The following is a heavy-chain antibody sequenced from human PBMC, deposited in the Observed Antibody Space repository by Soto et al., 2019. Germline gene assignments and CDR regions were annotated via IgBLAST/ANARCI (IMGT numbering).Heavy chain of an antibody. Sequence: PSQTLSLTCAISGDSVSSNSAAWNWIRQSPSRGLEWLGRTYYRSKWYNDYAVSVKSRITINPDTSKNQFSLQLNSVTPEDTAVYYCAGDGLMSVPNNLRFDNWGQGTLVTVSS. D-gene: IGHD4-4*01. J-gene: IGHJ4*02. CDR2: TYYRSKWYN. V-gene: IGHV6-1*01. CDR3: AGDGLMSVPNNLRFDN. CDR1: GDSVSSNSAA.